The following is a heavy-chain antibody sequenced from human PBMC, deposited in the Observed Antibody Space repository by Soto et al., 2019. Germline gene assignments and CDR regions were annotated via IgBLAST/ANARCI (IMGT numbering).Heavy chain of an antibody. CDR2: ISKDGLDR. J-gene: IGHJ4*02. CDR3: ASPREGQWLVFDH. CDR1: GFTFSDFG. V-gene: IGHV3-30*19. Sequence: AGGSLRLSCVVSGFTFSDFGMHWVRQSPGEGLSCVASISKDGLDRYYSESVKGRFTISRDDSKNTVFLQMNSLEVEDTAAYFCASPREGQWLVFDHWGQRTLVTVYS. D-gene: IGHD6-19*01.